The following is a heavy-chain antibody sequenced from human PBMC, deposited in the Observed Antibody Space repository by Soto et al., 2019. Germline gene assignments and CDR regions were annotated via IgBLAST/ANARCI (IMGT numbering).Heavy chain of an antibody. J-gene: IGHJ5*02. D-gene: IGHD6-13*01. Sequence: SVKVSCKASGGTFISYTFSWVRQAPGQGLEWMGRSIPIPGIVNYAQKFQGRLTITADKSTRTVYMELSSLRSEDTAMYYCAREIGGQFGEGIEVAGPRARWLDPWGQGSLVTVSS. CDR1: GGTFISYT. CDR2: SIPIPGIV. CDR3: AREIGGQFGEGIEVAGPRARWLDP. V-gene: IGHV1-69*04.